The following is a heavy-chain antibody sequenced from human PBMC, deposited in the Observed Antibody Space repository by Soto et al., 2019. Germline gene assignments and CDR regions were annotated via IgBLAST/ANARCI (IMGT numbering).Heavy chain of an antibody. D-gene: IGHD6-13*01. J-gene: IGHJ6*02. CDR2: IWYDGSNK. Sequence: QVQLVESGGGVVQPGRSLRLSCAASGFTFSSYGMHWVRQAPGKGLEWVAVIWYDGSNKYYADSVKGRFTISRDNSKNTLYLQMNSLRAEDTAVYYCARSLHSSSWSLWYYYGMDVWGQGTTVTVSS. CDR1: GFTFSSYG. V-gene: IGHV3-33*01. CDR3: ARSLHSSSWSLWYYYGMDV.